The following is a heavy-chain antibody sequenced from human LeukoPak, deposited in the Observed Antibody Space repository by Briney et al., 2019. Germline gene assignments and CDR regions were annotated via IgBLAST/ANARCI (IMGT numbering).Heavy chain of an antibody. CDR3: ARGFFDRGNPGSWFDP. CDR2: IYHTGNT. V-gene: IGHV4-30-2*01. D-gene: IGHD3-10*01. J-gene: IGHJ5*02. Sequence: SETLSLTCTVSGGSINFGTYSWNWIRRPPGKGLEWIGYIYHTGNTYYNPSLKSRVTISVDRSKNQFSLRLTSVTAADTAVYYCARGFFDRGNPGSWFDPWGQGTLVTVSS. CDR1: GGSINFGTYS.